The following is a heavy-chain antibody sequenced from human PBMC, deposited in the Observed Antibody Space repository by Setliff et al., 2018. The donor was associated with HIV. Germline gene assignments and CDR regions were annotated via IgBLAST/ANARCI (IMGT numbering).Heavy chain of an antibody. J-gene: IGHJ4*02. Sequence: LRLSCAASGFTLSNYWMDWVRQAPGKGLEWVANIKGDGSEKNYVDSVRGRFTISRDNAKNSLFLQMNSLTVEDTAIYFCARGHYSKSSGWGQGTLVTVS. CDR2: IKGDGSEK. CDR1: GFTLSNYW. CDR3: ARGHYSKSSG. V-gene: IGHV3-7*03. D-gene: IGHD6-6*01.